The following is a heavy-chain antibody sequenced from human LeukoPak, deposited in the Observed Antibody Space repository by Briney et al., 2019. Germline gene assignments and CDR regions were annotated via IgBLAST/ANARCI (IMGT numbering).Heavy chain of an antibody. CDR1: GYTFTGYY. J-gene: IGHJ4*02. D-gene: IGHD6-19*01. Sequence: GASVKVSCKASGYTFTGYYMHWVRQAPGQGLEWMGWINPNSGGTNYAQKFQGRVTMTRDTSISTAYMELSRLRSDDTAVYYCARDPFQWLVQYYFDYWGQGTLVTVSS. CDR2: INPNSGGT. CDR3: ARDPFQWLVQYYFDY. V-gene: IGHV1-2*02.